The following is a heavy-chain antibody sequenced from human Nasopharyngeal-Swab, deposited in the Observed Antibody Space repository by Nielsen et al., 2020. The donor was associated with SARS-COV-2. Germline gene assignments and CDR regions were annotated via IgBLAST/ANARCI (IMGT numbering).Heavy chain of an antibody. V-gene: IGHV4-61*02. Sequence: SETLSLTCPVSGGSISSGDYSWSWVRQPAGKGLEWIGLVYSSGSTDYNPSLKSRVAISLDTSKNEVSLKLSSVTAADTALYYCARERGYYLLFNYYHYMDVWGKGTTVTVSS. CDR1: GGSISSGDYS. CDR2: VYSSGST. D-gene: IGHD2/OR15-2a*01. CDR3: ARERGYYLLFNYYHYMDV. J-gene: IGHJ6*03.